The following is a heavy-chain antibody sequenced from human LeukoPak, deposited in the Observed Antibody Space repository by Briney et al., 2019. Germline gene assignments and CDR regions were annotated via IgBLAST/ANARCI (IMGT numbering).Heavy chain of an antibody. CDR3: AVIVVVPAATSTNWFDP. Sequence: SVKVSCKASGGAFSSYAIGWVRQAPGQGLGWVGGIIPIFGTANYAQKFQGRVTINADESTSAAYMELSSLRSEDTAVYYCAVIVVVPAATSTNWFDPWGQGTLVTVSS. CDR2: IIPIFGTA. J-gene: IGHJ5*02. D-gene: IGHD2-2*01. V-gene: IGHV1-69*01. CDR1: GGAFSSYA.